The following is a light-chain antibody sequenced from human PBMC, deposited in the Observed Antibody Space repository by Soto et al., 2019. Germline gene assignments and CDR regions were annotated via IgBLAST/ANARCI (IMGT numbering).Light chain of an antibody. CDR2: DAS. Sequence: DIPMTQSPSSLSASVGDRVTITCRASQTISKFLHWYQQKPGKAPKLLVYDASSLQSGVPSRFSGGGSGTDFTLTIRSLQPEDFATYYCQESYTTPPTFGQGTNVEI. V-gene: IGKV1-39*01. J-gene: IGKJ1*01. CDR1: QTISKF. CDR3: QESYTTPPT.